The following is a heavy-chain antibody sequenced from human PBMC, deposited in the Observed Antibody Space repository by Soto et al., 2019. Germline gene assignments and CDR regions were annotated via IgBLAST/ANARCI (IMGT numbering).Heavy chain of an antibody. CDR1: GFSLTTSGVG. D-gene: IGHD3-3*01. V-gene: IGHV2-5*02. J-gene: IGHJ4*02. Sequence: QITLNESGPTVVKPAETLTLTCTFSGFSLTTSGVGVGWIRQSPGKAPEWLALIYWDDDKRYRASLKRSLTITKDTSKNQVVLTMASVDPADTATYYCAHRILRTVFGLVTTTAIYFDFWGQGTPVVVSS. CDR3: AHRILRTVFGLVTTTAIYFDF. CDR2: IYWDDDK.